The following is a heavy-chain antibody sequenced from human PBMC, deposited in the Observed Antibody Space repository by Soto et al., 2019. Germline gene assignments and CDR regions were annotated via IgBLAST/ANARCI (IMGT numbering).Heavy chain of an antibody. J-gene: IGHJ6*02. Sequence: SETLSLTCTVSGGSISSYYWSWIRQPPGKGLEWIGYIYYSGSTNYNPSLKSRVTISVDTSKNQFSLKLSSVTAADTAVYYCAKGQHCSSTSCYFYYYGMDVWGQGTKVTVSS. CDR1: GGSISSYY. D-gene: IGHD2-2*01. CDR3: AKGQHCSSTSCYFYYYGMDV. V-gene: IGHV4-59*01. CDR2: IYYSGST.